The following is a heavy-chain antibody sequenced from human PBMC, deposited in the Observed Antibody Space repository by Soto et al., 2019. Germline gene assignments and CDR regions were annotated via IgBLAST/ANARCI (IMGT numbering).Heavy chain of an antibody. D-gene: IGHD5-12*01. V-gene: IGHV1-69*01. CDR3: ARAGDIVAKINNFDY. Sequence: QVQLVQSGAEVKKPGSSVKVSCKASGGTFSSYAISWVRQAPGQGLEWMGGIIPIFGTANYAQKFQGRVTITADESTSTSYLELSSLRSEDTAVYYCARAGDIVAKINNFDYWGQGTLVTVSS. CDR1: GGTFSSYA. CDR2: IIPIFGTA. J-gene: IGHJ4*02.